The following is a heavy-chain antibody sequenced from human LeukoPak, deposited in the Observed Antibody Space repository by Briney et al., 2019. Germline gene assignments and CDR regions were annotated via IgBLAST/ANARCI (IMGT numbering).Heavy chain of an antibody. J-gene: IGHJ4*02. CDR3: ARDSSGYSHWSY. D-gene: IGHD3-22*01. CDR2: IYYSGST. Sequence: SETLSLTCTVSGGSISSYYWSWIRRPPGKGLEWIGYIYYSGSTNYNPSLKSRVTISVDTSKNQFSLKLSSVTAADTAVYYCARDSSGYSHWSYWGQGTLVTVSS. V-gene: IGHV4-59*12. CDR1: GGSISSYY.